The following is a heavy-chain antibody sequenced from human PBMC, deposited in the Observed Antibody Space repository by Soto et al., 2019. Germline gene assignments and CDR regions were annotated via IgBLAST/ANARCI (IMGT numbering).Heavy chain of an antibody. D-gene: IGHD3-3*01. V-gene: IGHV1-69*13. J-gene: IGHJ5*02. CDR3: ASLAYYDFWSGYNNWFDP. CDR2: IIPIFGTA. Sequence: GASVKVSCKASGGTFSSYAISWVRQAPGQGLEWMGGIIPIFGTANYAQKFQGRVTITADESTSTAYMELSSLRSEDTAVYYCASLAYYDFWSGYNNWFDPWGQGTLVTVSS. CDR1: GGTFSSYA.